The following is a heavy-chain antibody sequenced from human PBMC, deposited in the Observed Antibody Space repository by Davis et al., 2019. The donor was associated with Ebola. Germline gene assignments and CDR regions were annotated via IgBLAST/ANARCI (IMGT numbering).Heavy chain of an antibody. Sequence: GESLKISCAASGFTVSSNYMSWVRQAPGKGLEWVSVIYSGGSTYYADSVKGRFTISRDNSKNTLYLQMNSLRAEDTAVYYCARVRGYSGYGRFDYWGQGTLVTVSS. CDR1: GFTVSSNY. CDR2: IYSGGST. J-gene: IGHJ4*02. V-gene: IGHV3-66*01. CDR3: ARVRGYSGYGRFDY. D-gene: IGHD5-12*01.